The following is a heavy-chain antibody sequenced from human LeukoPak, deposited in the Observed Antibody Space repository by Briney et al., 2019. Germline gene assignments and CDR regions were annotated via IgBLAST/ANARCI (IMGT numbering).Heavy chain of an antibody. CDR1: VLGFSVDR. V-gene: IGHV3-30*03. Sequence: SLCWKSAVLGFSVDRGGWGLQAPGKGLEWVAVISHDGNLKYYADSVQGRFTISRDNSKSTLYLQMNSLGAEDTAVYYCSLGMGSTWYGNNFDYWGQGTLVTVSS. J-gene: IGHJ4*02. D-gene: IGHD6-13*01. CDR2: ISHDGNLK. CDR3: SLGMGSTWYGNNFDY.